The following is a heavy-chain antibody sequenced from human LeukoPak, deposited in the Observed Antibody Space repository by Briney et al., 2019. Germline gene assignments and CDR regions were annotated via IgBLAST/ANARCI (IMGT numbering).Heavy chain of an antibody. Sequence: PSETLSLTCDVSGDSISNDNWWSWVRQPPNKGLEWIGQTHHSGRTRYNPSLKSRVTISVDRSKNQFSLRLNSVTAADTAVYYCARDSTSSANNWGQGTLVTVSS. D-gene: IGHD2-2*01. J-gene: IGHJ4*02. CDR2: THHSGRT. CDR1: GDSISNDNW. CDR3: ARDSTSSANN. V-gene: IGHV4-4*02.